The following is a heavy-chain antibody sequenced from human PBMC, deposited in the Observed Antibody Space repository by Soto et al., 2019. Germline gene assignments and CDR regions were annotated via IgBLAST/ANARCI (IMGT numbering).Heavy chain of an antibody. Sequence: DVQLVESGGGLVQPGGSLRLSCAASGFTFSAYDMHWVRQPTGKGLEWVSAIGTLHDTYYPDSVKGRFTISRENAKNSLYLQMNNLKTGGTAVYYCARQASFWHGGGGWFDPWGQGTLVTVSS. CDR1: GFTFSAYD. J-gene: IGHJ5*02. CDR2: IGTLHDT. V-gene: IGHV3-13*01. D-gene: IGHD3-16*01. CDR3: ARQASFWHGGGGWFDP.